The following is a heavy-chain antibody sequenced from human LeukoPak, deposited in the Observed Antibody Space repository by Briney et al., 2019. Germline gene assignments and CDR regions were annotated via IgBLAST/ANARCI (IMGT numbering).Heavy chain of an antibody. CDR2: IVPIFGTA. CDR1: GGTFSSYA. Sequence: GASVKVSCTASGGTFSSYAISWVRQAPGQGIEWMGGIVPIFGTANYAQKFQGRVTITADESTSTAYMELSSLRSEDTAVYYCARGQLRPSWFDPWGQGTLVTVSS. J-gene: IGHJ5*02. V-gene: IGHV1-69*01. D-gene: IGHD2-2*01. CDR3: ARGQLRPSWFDP.